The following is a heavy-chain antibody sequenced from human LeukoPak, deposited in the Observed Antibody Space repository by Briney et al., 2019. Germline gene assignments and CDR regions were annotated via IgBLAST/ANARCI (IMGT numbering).Heavy chain of an antibody. Sequence: SETLSLTCTVSGGSISSSSYYWGCIRQPPGKGLECIGSIYYSGSTYYNPSLKSRVTISVDTSRNQFSLKLSSVTAADTAVYYCARLQLRFLEWLEYYFDYWGQGTLITVSS. CDR3: ARLQLRFLEWLEYYFDY. CDR1: GGSISSSSYY. CDR2: IYYSGST. V-gene: IGHV4-39*01. J-gene: IGHJ4*02. D-gene: IGHD3-3*01.